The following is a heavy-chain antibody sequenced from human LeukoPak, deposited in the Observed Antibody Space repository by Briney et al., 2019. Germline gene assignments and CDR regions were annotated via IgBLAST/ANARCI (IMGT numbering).Heavy chain of an antibody. CDR3: ARDYTFGGVSHFDY. CDR1: GITFNIYA. CDR2: ISYGGSNK. Sequence: GRSLRLSCAASGITFNIYAMHWVRQAPGKGLEWVAVISYGGSNKYYAESVKGRFTISRDNSKSTLYLQMNSLRAEDTAVYYCARDYTFGGVSHFDYWGQGTLVTVSS. D-gene: IGHD3-16*01. J-gene: IGHJ4*02. V-gene: IGHV3-30-3*01.